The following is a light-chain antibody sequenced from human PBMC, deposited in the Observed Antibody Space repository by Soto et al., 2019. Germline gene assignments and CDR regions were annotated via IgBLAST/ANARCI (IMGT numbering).Light chain of an antibody. Sequence: EIVMTQSPATLSVSPGERATLSCRASQSVNSNLAWYQQKPGQAPRLLIYGASTRATGIPARFSGSGSGTDFTLTISSLLSEDLAVYYCQQYNNWLWTFGQGTKVEIK. CDR1: QSVNSN. V-gene: IGKV3-15*01. J-gene: IGKJ1*01. CDR2: GAS. CDR3: QQYNNWLWT.